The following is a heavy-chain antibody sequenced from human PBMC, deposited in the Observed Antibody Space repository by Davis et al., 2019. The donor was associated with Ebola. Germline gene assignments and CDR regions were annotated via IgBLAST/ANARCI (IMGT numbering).Heavy chain of an antibody. CDR2: IIPIFGTA. CDR3: TVGGIGGMGDY. V-gene: IGHV1-69*06. Sequence: SVTVSCKASGGTFSSYAISWVRQAPGQGLEWMGGIIPIFGTANYAQKFQGRVLMTEDTSTNTAYMELSGLRSEDTAVYYCTVGGIGGMGDYWGQGTLVTVSS. D-gene: IGHD1-26*01. CDR1: GGTFSSYA. J-gene: IGHJ4*02.